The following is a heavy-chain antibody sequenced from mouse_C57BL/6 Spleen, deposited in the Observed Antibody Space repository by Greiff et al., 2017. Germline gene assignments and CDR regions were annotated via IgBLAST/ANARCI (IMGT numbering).Heavy chain of an antibody. CDR1: GFNIKDYY. Sequence: EVQLQQSGAELVRPGASVKLSCTASGFNIKDYYMHWVKQRPEQGLEWIGRIDPEDGDTEYAPKFQGKATMTADTSSNTAYLQLSSLTSEDTAVYYCTTDYGSYYAMDYWGQGTSVTVSS. V-gene: IGHV14-1*01. CDR2: IDPEDGDT. CDR3: TTDYGSYYAMDY. D-gene: IGHD1-1*01. J-gene: IGHJ4*01.